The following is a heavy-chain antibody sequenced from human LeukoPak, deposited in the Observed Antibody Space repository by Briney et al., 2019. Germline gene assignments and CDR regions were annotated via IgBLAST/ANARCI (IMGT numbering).Heavy chain of an antibody. CDR1: GXTFSSYS. CDR2: IGTAGDP. V-gene: IGHV3-13*05. CDR3: ARRGPLGGMDV. J-gene: IGHJ6*02. Sequence: GGSLRLSCTASGXTFSSYSMHWVRQATGKGLEWVSAIGTAGDPYYPGSVKGRFTISRENAKNSLYLQMNSLRAGDTAVYYCARRGPLGGMDVWGQGSTVTVSS.